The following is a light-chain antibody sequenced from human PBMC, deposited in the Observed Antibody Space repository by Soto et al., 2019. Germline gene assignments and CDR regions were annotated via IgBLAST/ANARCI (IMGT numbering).Light chain of an antibody. CDR2: GAS. V-gene: IGKV3-20*01. CDR1: QSVSNNY. J-gene: IGKJ1*01. Sequence: EMVFTQSPCTLSLSPGEGATLSCRASQSVSNNYLAWYQQKPGQAPGLLIDGASNRATGIPDGFSGSGFGTDFTLTLSRLEPEDHAVYYCQEYGSIDTFGQGPKVDIK. CDR3: QEYGSIDT.